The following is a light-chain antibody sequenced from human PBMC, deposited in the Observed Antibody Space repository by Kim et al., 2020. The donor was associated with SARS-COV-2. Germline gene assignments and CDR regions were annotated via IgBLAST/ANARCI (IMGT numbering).Light chain of an antibody. CDR3: SSYTSSDTLL. J-gene: IGLJ2*01. CDR2: DVS. CDR1: SRDIGGYNY. Sequence: GQSVTIACTGTSRDIGGYNYVSWYQQHPGKAPKLMIFDVSNRPSGVSNRFSGSKSGDTASLTISGLQAEDEADYYCSSYTSSDTLLFGGGTQLTVL. V-gene: IGLV2-14*03.